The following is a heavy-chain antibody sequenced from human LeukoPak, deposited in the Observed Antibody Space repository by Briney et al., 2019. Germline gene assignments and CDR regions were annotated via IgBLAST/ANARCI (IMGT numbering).Heavy chain of an antibody. CDR1: GFTFSSYG. Sequence: GGSLRLSCAASGFTFSSYGMGWVRQAPGKGLEWVSSISAGGTTYYADSVKGRFSISRDNSKNTVYLQVNSLRAEDTAVYYCAKGYCSGGSCYGGHWGQGTLVTVAS. CDR2: ISAGGTT. D-gene: IGHD2-15*01. J-gene: IGHJ4*02. CDR3: AKGYCSGGSCYGGH. V-gene: IGHV3-23*01.